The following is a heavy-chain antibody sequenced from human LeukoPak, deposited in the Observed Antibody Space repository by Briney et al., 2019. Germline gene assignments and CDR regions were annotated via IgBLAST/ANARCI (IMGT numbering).Heavy chain of an antibody. CDR3: ASHRGDIVATSGGGGYYFDY. V-gene: IGHV1-18*01. Sequence: ASVKVSCKASGYTFTSYGISWVRQAPGQGLEWMGWISAYNGNTNYARKLQGRVTMTTDTSTSTAYMELRSLRSDDTAVYYCASHRGDIVATSGGGGYYFDYWGQGTLVTVSS. CDR1: GYTFTSYG. J-gene: IGHJ4*02. D-gene: IGHD5-12*01. CDR2: ISAYNGNT.